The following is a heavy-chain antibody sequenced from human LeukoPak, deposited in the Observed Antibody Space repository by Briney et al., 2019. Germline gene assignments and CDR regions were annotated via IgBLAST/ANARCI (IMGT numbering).Heavy chain of an antibody. V-gene: IGHV3-23*01. D-gene: IGHD6-19*01. Sequence: PGGSLRLPCAASGFTFSSYAMSWVRQAPGKGLEWVSAISGSGGSTYYADSVKGRFTISRDNSKNTLYLQMNSLRAEDTAVYYCARGPQWLVSVDYWGQGTLVTVSS. CDR2: ISGSGGST. CDR1: GFTFSSYA. CDR3: ARGPQWLVSVDY. J-gene: IGHJ4*02.